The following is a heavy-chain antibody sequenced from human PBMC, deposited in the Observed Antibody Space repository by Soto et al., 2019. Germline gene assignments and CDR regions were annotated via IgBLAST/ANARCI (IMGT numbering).Heavy chain of an antibody. V-gene: IGHV4-30-4*01. CDR1: GGSISSGDYY. Sequence: QVQLQESGPGLVKPSQTLSLTCTVSGGSISSGDYYWSWIRQPPGKGLEWIGYIYYSGSTYYNPSLKSRLTRSVDTSKNQFSLKLSAVTAAYTAVYYCARGLRYFDWLLSSQDHNWFDPWGQGTLVTVSS. D-gene: IGHD3-9*01. J-gene: IGHJ5*02. CDR3: ARGLRYFDWLLSSQDHNWFDP. CDR2: IYYSGST.